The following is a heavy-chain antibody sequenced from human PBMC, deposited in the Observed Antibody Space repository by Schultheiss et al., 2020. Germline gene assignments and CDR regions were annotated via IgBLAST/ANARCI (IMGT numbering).Heavy chain of an antibody. CDR3: ARSVGATVTTTIFDY. J-gene: IGHJ4*02. CDR1: GGTFSSYA. Sequence: SVKVSCKASGGTFSSYAISWVRQAPGQGLEWMGGIIPIFGTANYAQKFQGRVTITADESTSTAYMELSSLRSEDTAVYYCARSVGATVTTTIFDYWGQGTLVTVSS. CDR2: IIPIFGTA. D-gene: IGHD4-17*01. V-gene: IGHV1-69*13.